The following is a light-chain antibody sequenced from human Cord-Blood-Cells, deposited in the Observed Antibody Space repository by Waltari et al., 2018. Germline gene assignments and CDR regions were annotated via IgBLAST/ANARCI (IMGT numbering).Light chain of an antibody. CDR3: CSYAGSSTYV. Sequence: QTPLTHPASVPVSPGQSITISCTGTSSAVGSYNLVSWYQQHPGKAPKLMIYEVSKRPSGVSNRFSGSKSGNTASLTISGLQAEDEADYYCCSYAGSSTYVFGTGTKVTVL. V-gene: IGLV2-23*02. CDR2: EVS. J-gene: IGLJ1*01. CDR1: SSAVGSYNL.